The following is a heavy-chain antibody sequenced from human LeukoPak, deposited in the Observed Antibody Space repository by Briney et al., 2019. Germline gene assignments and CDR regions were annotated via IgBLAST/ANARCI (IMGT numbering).Heavy chain of an antibody. Sequence: GGSLRLSCTASGFTFGDYAMSWVRQAPGKGLEWVGFIRSKAYGGTTEYGASVKGRFTISRDDSKSIAYLQMNSLKTEDTAVCYCTRWNSSGWYGGFNDYWGQGTLVTVSS. CDR1: GFTFGDYA. CDR2: IRSKAYGGTT. D-gene: IGHD6-19*01. J-gene: IGHJ4*02. V-gene: IGHV3-49*04. CDR3: TRWNSSGWYGGFNDY.